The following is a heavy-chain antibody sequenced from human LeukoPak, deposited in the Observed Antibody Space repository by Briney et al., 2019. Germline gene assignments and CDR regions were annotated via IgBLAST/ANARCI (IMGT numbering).Heavy chain of an antibody. D-gene: IGHD3-9*01. J-gene: IGHJ4*02. CDR2: INSDGSST. CDR3: AGILRYFDWPQGY. CDR1: GFTFSSYW. Sequence: GGSLRLSCAASGFTFSSYWMHWVRQAPGKGLVWVSRINSDGSSTCYADSVKGRFTISRDNAKNTLYLQMNSLRAEDTAVYYCAGILRYFDWPQGYWGQGTLVTVSS. V-gene: IGHV3-74*01.